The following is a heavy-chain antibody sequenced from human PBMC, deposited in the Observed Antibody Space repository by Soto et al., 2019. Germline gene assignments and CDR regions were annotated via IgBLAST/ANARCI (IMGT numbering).Heavy chain of an antibody. Sequence: SGTMSLTCSVYVGSFSGYYWSWIRQPPGKGLEWIGEINHSGSTNYNPSLESRVTISVDTPKNQFSLKLSAVTAADTAVYYCAGLYDFWSGYTYGMDVWGQGTMV. CDR1: VGSFSGYY. V-gene: IGHV4-34*01. J-gene: IGHJ6*02. D-gene: IGHD3-3*01. CDR3: AGLYDFWSGYTYGMDV. CDR2: INHSGST.